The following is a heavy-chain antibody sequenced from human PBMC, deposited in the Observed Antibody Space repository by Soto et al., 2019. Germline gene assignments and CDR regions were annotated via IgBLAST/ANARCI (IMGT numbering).Heavy chain of an antibody. CDR3: ARLSVAEYYFDY. J-gene: IGHJ4*02. CDR1: SGAISSRNC. V-gene: IGHV4-4*02. CDR2: IYHSGNN. D-gene: IGHD6-19*01. Sequence: QVQLQESGPGRLKPSWTLSLTCAVSSGAISSRNCWSWVRHPPGKGLEWIGEIYHSGNNNYNPSLMSRVIISVDKSKTQFSLKLSAVTAADTAVYYCARLSVAEYYFDYCGQGTLVTVSS.